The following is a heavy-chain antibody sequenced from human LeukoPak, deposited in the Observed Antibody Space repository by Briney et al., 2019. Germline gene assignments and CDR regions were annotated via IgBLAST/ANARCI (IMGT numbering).Heavy chain of an antibody. CDR3: ARAGGSGSYYKGVYFDY. Sequence: PGGSLRLSCAASGFTFSSYSMNWVRQAPGKGLEWVSYISSSSSTIYYADSVKGRFTISRDNAKNSLCLQMNSLRDEDTAVYYCARAGGSGSYYKGVYFDYWGQGTLVTVSS. J-gene: IGHJ4*02. D-gene: IGHD3-10*01. CDR1: GFTFSSYS. V-gene: IGHV3-48*02. CDR2: ISSSSSTI.